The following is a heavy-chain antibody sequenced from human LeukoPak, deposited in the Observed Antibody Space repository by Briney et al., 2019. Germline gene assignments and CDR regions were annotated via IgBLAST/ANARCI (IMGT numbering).Heavy chain of an antibody. CDR2: MNPNSGNT. V-gene: IGHV1-8*01. CDR3: ARLGQQQLEPLYGMDV. Sequence: ASVKVSCKASGYTFTSYDINWVRQATGQGLEWMGWMNPNSGNTGYAQKFQGRVTMTRNTSISTAYMELSSLRSEDTAVYYCARLGQQQLEPLYGMDVWGQGTTVTVSS. D-gene: IGHD6-13*01. CDR1: GYTFTSYD. J-gene: IGHJ6*02.